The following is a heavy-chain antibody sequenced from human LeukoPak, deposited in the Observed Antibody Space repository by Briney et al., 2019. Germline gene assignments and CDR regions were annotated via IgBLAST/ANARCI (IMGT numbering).Heavy chain of an antibody. CDR1: GFTFSNHG. V-gene: IGHV3-23*01. J-gene: IGHJ4*02. CDR2: ISGSGGST. Sequence: GGSLRLSCAASGFTFSNHGMSWVRQAPGKGLEWVSAISGSGGSTYYADSVKGRFTISRDNSKNTLYLQMNSLRAEDTAVYYCAKDRLIVGATMFDYWGQGTLVTVSS. CDR3: AKDRLIVGATMFDY. D-gene: IGHD1-26*01.